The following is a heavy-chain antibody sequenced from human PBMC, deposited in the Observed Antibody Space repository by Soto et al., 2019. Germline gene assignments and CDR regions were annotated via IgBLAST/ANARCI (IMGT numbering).Heavy chain of an antibody. CDR2: ISYDGDNK. J-gene: IGHJ3*01. V-gene: IGHV3-30*18. Sequence: PGGSPRLSCEASGFMFNDYGMHWVRQAPGKGLDWVAVISYDGDNKYYAQSVKGRFTISRDNSKNTLFLHMDSLRHEDTAVYHCVKGDLDTAVVNSPDAFDFWGQGTMVTVSS. CDR1: GFMFNDYG. CDR3: VKGDLDTAVVNSPDAFDF. D-gene: IGHD5-18*01.